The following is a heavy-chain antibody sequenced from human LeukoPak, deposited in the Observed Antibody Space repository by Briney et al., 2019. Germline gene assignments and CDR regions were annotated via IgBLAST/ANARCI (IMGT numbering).Heavy chain of an antibody. CDR2: IKSDGSST. V-gene: IGHV3-74*01. CDR1: GFTFSSYW. D-gene: IGHD3-22*01. J-gene: IGHJ3*02. Sequence: PGGSLRLSCAASGFTFSSYWVHWVRQAPGKGLVWVSLIKSDGSSTSYADSVKGRFSISRDNAKNTLYLQMNSLRAEDTAVYYCARDRGYAFDIWGQGTMVTVSS. CDR3: ARDRGYAFDI.